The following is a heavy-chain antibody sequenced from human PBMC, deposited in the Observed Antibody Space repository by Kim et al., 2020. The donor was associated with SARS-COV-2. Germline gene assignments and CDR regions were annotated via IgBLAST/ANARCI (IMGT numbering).Heavy chain of an antibody. CDR2: ISAYNGNT. CDR1: GYTFTSYG. J-gene: IGHJ6*02. D-gene: IGHD1-26*01. Sequence: ASVKVSCKASGYTFTSYGISWVRQAPGQGLEWMGWISAYNGNTNYAQKLQGRVTMTTDTSTSTAYMELRSLRSDDTAVYYCARGTPIVGATLEDYYYYGMDVWGQGTTVTVSS. V-gene: IGHV1-18*01. CDR3: ARGTPIVGATLEDYYYYGMDV.